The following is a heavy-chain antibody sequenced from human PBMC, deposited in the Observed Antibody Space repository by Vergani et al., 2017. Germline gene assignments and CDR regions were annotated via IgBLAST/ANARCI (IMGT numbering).Heavy chain of an antibody. CDR1: GFRVTTYY. CDR2: IKSDGRT. D-gene: IGHD1-14*01. J-gene: IGHJ4*02. V-gene: IGHV3-66*02. CDR3: ARDGRIDAEGTELDY. Sequence: VELLESGGGLAQPGGSLRVSCSASGFRVTTYYMSWVRQAPGKGLEWVSVIKSDGRTSYAESVRGRFTISRDTSRNAVYLQMNILRVEDTAVYYCARDGRIDAEGTELDYWGQGTLVTVSS.